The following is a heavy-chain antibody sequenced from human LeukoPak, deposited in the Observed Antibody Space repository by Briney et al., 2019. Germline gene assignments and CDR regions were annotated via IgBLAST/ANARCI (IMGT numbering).Heavy chain of an antibody. J-gene: IGHJ4*02. CDR3: ARAPIHGTQPIDY. CDR1: GDSISSGGYY. V-gene: IGHV4-31*03. Sequence: SETLSLTCTVSGDSISSGGYYWSWVRQHPGKGLEWIGYIYYRGSIYYNPSLKSRATMSVDASKNQFSLILSSVTAADTAVYYCARAPIHGTQPIDYWARESWSPSPQ. D-gene: IGHD1-1*01. CDR2: IYYRGSI.